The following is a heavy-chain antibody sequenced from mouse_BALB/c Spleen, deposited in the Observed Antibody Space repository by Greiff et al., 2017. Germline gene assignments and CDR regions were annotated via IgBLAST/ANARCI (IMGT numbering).Heavy chain of an antibody. CDR1: GFTFSSYA. V-gene: IGHV5-6-5*01. CDR2: ISSGGIT. D-gene: IGHD1-1*02. Sequence: EVQLVESGGGLVKPGGSLKLSCAASGFTFSSYAMSWVRQTPEKRLEWVASISSGGITYYPDSVKGRFTISRDNARNILYLQMSSLRSEDTAMYYCAREGGLDYWGQGTTLTVSA. CDR3: AREGGLDY. J-gene: IGHJ2*01.